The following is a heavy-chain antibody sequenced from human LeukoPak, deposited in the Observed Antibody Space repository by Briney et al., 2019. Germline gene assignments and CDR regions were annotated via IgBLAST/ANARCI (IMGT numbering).Heavy chain of an antibody. J-gene: IGHJ4*02. CDR3: ARVGVGATRIDY. V-gene: IGHV4-59*01. CDR1: GGSIRSYY. D-gene: IGHD1-26*01. CDR2: IYYSGST. Sequence: SETLSLTCTVSGGSIRSYYWGWIRQPPGKGLEWIGYIYYSGSTNYNPSLKSRVTISVDTSKNQFSLKLSSVTAADTAVYYCARVGVGATRIDYWGQGTLVTVSS.